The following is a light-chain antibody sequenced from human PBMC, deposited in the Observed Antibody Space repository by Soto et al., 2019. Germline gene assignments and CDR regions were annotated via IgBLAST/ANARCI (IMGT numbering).Light chain of an antibody. J-gene: IGLJ1*01. CDR1: SSDVGNGYDS. V-gene: IGLV2-14*01. Sequence: QSVLTQPASVSGYPGQSITISCSGSSSDVGNGYDSVSWYQQHPGKAPKLIIYEVTNRPSGVSSRFSGSKSGNTASLTISGLQAEDDAYYYCSPCDLSVSPYVFASGTKFT. CDR2: EVT. CDR3: SPCDLSVSPYV.